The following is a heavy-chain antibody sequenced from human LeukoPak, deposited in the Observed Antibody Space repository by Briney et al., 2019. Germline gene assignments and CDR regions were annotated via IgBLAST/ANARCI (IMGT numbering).Heavy chain of an antibody. D-gene: IGHD2-21*01. J-gene: IGHJ5*02. CDR2: INSDGGST. CDR3: ARVRVFAKLSVVRPREVNCFDP. Sequence: PGGSLRLSCAASGFTFSSYWMHWVRQAPGKGLVWVSRINSDGGSTNYADSMKGRFTISRDNAKNTLYLQMNNLRAEDTAVYYCARVRVFAKLSVVRPREVNCFDPWGQGTLVTVSS. V-gene: IGHV3-74*01. CDR1: GFTFSSYW.